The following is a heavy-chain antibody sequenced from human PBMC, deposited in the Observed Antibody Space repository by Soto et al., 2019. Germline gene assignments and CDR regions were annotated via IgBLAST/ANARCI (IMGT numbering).Heavy chain of an antibody. V-gene: IGHV3-23*01. D-gene: IGHD3-22*01. Sequence: EVQLLESGGGLVQPGGSLTLSCAASGFTFTSYAMNWVRRVPGKGLEWVSGTTSTGGSKFYADSVKGRFTISSDNSKNTVLLQMNSLRVEDSGVYSCAKLKGPLMGLFPTLYLGHWGQGTMVTVSA. J-gene: IGHJ4*02. CDR1: GFTFTSYA. CDR3: AKLKGPLMGLFPTLYLGH. CDR2: TTSTGGSK.